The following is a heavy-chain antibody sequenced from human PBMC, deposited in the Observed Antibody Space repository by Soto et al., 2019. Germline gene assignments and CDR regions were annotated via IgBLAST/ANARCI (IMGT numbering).Heavy chain of an antibody. CDR3: ASPEVPIYIAAAKAYYYGMDV. V-gene: IGHV1-46*01. J-gene: IGHJ6*02. Sequence: ASVKVSCKASGYTFTSYYTHWVRQAPGQGLEWMGIINPSGGSTSYAQKFQGRVTMTRDTSTSTVYMELSSLRSEDTAVYYCASPEVPIYIAAAKAYYYGMDVWGQGTTVTVSS. D-gene: IGHD6-13*01. CDR1: GYTFTSYY. CDR2: INPSGGST.